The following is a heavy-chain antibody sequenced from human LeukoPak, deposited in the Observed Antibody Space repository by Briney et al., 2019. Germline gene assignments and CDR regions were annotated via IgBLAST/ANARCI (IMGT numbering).Heavy chain of an antibody. J-gene: IGHJ4*02. CDR2: IYTSGST. CDR3: ARLRGGAAYY. V-gene: IGHV4-4*09. CDR1: GGSISSYY. Sequence: SETLSLTGTVSGGSISSYYWSWIRQPPGKGLEWIGYIYTSGSTNYNPSLKSRVTISVDTSKNQFSLKLSSVTAADTAVYYCARLRGGAAYYWGQGTLVTVSS. D-gene: IGHD6-25*01.